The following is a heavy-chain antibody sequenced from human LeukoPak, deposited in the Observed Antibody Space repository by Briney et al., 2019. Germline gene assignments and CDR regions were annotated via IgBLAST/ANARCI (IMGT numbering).Heavy chain of an antibody. D-gene: IGHD1-26*01. CDR2: VRDSSTN. CDR1: GFIFTAYN. J-gene: IGHJ4*02. CDR3: AKKRAVGAPTGLDY. V-gene: IGHV3-69-1*01. Sequence: PGGSLRLSCAASGFIFTAYNINWVRQAPGQGLEWVSCVRDSSTNYYADSVKGRFTISRDNSKNTLFLQMSSLRAEDTALYYCAKKRAVGAPTGLDYWGQGTLVTVSS.